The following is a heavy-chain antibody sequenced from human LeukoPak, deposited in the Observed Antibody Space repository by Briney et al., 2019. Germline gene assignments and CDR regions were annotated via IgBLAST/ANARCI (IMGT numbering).Heavy chain of an antibody. CDR2: IYYNGRT. V-gene: IGHV4-59*01. Sequence: SETLSLTCTVSGGSISSDYWSWIRQPPGKGLEWIGYIYYNGRTYYNPSLKSRITISVDTSKNQFSLKLSSVTAADTAVYYCARGFYSPHYWGQGTLVSVSS. CDR3: ARGFYSPHY. D-gene: IGHD4-11*01. CDR1: GGSISSDY. J-gene: IGHJ4*02.